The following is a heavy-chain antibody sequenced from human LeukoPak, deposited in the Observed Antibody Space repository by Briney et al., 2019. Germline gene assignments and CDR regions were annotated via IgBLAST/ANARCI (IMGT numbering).Heavy chain of an antibody. V-gene: IGHV3-30*02. J-gene: IGHJ4*02. Sequence: GGSLRLSCAASGFTFSSYGLHWVRQAPGKGLEWVALIRSDGSSKNYADSVKGRFTISRDASKNTVYLQMNSLRAEDTAVYSCARWSGDYPSYYLDYWGQGTLVTASS. CDR3: ARWSGDYPSYYLDY. D-gene: IGHD4-17*01. CDR1: GFTFSSYG. CDR2: IRSDGSSK.